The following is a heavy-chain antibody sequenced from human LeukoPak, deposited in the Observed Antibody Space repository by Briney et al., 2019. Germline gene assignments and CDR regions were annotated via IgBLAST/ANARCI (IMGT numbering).Heavy chain of an antibody. CDR1: GFRFSIYA. V-gene: IGHV3-23*01. CDR2: ISGSGGST. D-gene: IGHD2-2*01. J-gene: IGHJ4*02. CDR3: AKGDCSSTSCSFDY. Sequence: HSGGSLRLSCAASGFRFSIYAMSWVRQAPGKGLEWVSAISGSGGSTYYADSVKGRFTISRDNSKNTLYLQMNSLRAEDTAVYYCAKGDCSSTSCSFDYWGQGTLVTVSS.